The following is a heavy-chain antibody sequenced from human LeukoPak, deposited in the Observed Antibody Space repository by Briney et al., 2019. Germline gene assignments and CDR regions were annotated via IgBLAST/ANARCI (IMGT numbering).Heavy chain of an antibody. CDR2: INPSSGGT. Sequence: ASVRVSCKAFGYTFTGHCIHWVRQAPGQGLEWMGWINPSSGGTHYAQNFQGRVTMTRDTSNSTAYMDLSRLRSDDTAVYYCARDDDFVDYWGQGSLVTVSS. J-gene: IGHJ4*02. CDR3: ARDDDFVDY. CDR1: GYTFTGHC. D-gene: IGHD1-1*01. V-gene: IGHV1-2*02.